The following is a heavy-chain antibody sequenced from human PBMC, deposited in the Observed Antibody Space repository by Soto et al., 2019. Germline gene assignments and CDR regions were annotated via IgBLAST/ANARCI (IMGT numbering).Heavy chain of an antibody. D-gene: IGHD1-26*01. V-gene: IGHV1-69*12. J-gene: IGHJ6*04. CDR2: IFAGFGTA. CDR1: GDTFSRYS. Sequence: QVQLVQSGAEVKKPGSLVKVSCKASGDTFSRYSIIWVRQAPGQGLEWMGGIFAGFGTATYAQKFHGRVLIIADESTTTDYMELTSLTYEDTAVYYCAVGASAAAAWYSHGMDFWGKGTTVTVSS. CDR3: AVGASAAAAWYSHGMDF.